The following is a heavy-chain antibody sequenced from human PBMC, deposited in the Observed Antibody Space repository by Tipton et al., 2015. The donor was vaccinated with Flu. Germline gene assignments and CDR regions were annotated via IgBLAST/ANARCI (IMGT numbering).Heavy chain of an antibody. CDR2: IYYSGST. Sequence: LRLSCTVSGCSISSYYWSWIRQPPGKGLVWIGYIYYSGSTNYNPSLKSRVTISVDTSKNQFSLKLSSVTAADTAVYYCARGAVAGTLDYWGQGTLVTVSS. CDR1: GCSISSYY. CDR3: ARGAVAGTLDY. D-gene: IGHD6-19*01. J-gene: IGHJ4*02. V-gene: IGHV4-59*01.